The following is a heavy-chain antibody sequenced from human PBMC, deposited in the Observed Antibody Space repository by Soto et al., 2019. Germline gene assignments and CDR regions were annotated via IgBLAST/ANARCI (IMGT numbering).Heavy chain of an antibody. J-gene: IGHJ6*02. D-gene: IGHD2-21*01. CDR2: IYHSGST. V-gene: IGHV4-4*02. CDR3: ARDSGGGEYYYGMDV. Sequence: SETLSLTCAVSGGSISSSNWWSWVRQPPGKGLEWIGEIYHSGSTNYNPSLKSRVTISVDKSKNQFSLKLSSVTAADTAVYYCARDSGGGEYYYGMDVWGQGTTVTVSS. CDR1: GGSISSSNW.